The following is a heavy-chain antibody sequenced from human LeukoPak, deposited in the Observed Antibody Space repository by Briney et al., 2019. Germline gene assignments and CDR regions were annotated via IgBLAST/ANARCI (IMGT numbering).Heavy chain of an antibody. CDR2: IYYRGAI. CDR1: GDSVNTYY. V-gene: IGHV4-59*08. Sequence: PSETLSLTCSVSGDSVNTYYYNWIRQPPGKGLEWIGYIYYRGAINYNPFLKSRVTISVDASKNQFSLNLNSVTAADTAVYYCARTKYYEAFDPWGQGTLVTVSS. J-gene: IGHJ5*02. D-gene: IGHD3-3*01. CDR3: ARTKYYEAFDP.